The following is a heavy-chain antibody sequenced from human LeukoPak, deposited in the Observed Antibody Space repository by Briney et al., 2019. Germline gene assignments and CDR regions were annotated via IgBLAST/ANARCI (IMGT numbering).Heavy chain of an antibody. Sequence: PEGSLRLSCAASGFTFSSYWMSWVRQAPGKGLEWVANIKQDGSEKYYVDSAKGRFTISRDNAKNSLYLQMNSLRAEDTAVYYCARDRAVTRFDPWGQGTLVTVSS. CDR3: ARDRAVTRFDP. CDR2: IKQDGSEK. D-gene: IGHD4-17*01. V-gene: IGHV3-7*01. CDR1: GFTFSSYW. J-gene: IGHJ5*02.